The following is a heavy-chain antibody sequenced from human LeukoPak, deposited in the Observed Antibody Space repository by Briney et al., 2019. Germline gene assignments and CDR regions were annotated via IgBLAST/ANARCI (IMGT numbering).Heavy chain of an antibody. V-gene: IGHV1-46*01. D-gene: IGHD1-26*01. Sequence: SVKVSCKASGYTFTSYYMHWVRQAPGQGLEWMGIINPSGGSTSYAQKFQGRVTMTRDTSTSTVYMELSSLRSEDTAVYYCARDWARYSGSYSYDEYYFDYWGQGTLVTVSS. CDR3: ARDWARYSGSYSYDEYYFDY. CDR1: GYTFTSYY. J-gene: IGHJ4*02. CDR2: INPSGGST.